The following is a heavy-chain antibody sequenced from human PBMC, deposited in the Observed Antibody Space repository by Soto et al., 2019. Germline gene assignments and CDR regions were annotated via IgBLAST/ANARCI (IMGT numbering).Heavy chain of an antibody. CDR3: ARVGQGAWYFDL. Sequence: EVQLVESGGGLVQPGGSLTLSCAASGFTFSSYWMHWVRQAPGKGVVWVSRINRDGRGTNYADSVKGQFTISRDNAKNTLYLQMNSLRPEDTAVYYCARVGQGAWYFDLWGRGTLVTVSS. D-gene: IGHD1-26*01. CDR2: INRDGRGT. CDR1: GFTFSSYW. V-gene: IGHV3-74*01. J-gene: IGHJ2*01.